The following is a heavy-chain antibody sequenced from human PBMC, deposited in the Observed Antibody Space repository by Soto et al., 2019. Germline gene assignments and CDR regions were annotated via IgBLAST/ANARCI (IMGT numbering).Heavy chain of an antibody. J-gene: IGHJ4*02. V-gene: IGHV6-1*01. Sequence: SQTLSLTCAISGDSVSGISAAWNWIRQSPSRGLEWLGRTYYRSRWYNDYAVSVKSRITVTPDTSKNQFSLHLNSVTPEDTAVNFCAREFPHYVSRDSYLDYWGQGALVTVSS. CDR3: AREFPHYVSRDSYLDY. D-gene: IGHD3-16*01. CDR2: TYYRSRWYN. CDR1: GDSVSGISAA.